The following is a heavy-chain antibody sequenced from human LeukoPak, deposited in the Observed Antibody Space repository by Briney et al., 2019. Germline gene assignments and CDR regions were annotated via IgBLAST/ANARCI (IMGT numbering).Heavy chain of an antibody. J-gene: IGHJ6*03. V-gene: IGHV3-48*01. Sequence: SGGSLRLSCAASGFTFSSYSMNWVRQAPGKGLEWVSYISSSSSTIYYADSVKGRFTISRDNAKNSLYLQMNSLRAEDTAVYYCAKSGSSIAARFYYYYYMDVWGKGTTVTVSS. CDR2: ISSSSSTI. CDR1: GFTFSSYS. CDR3: AKSGSSIAARFYYYYYMDV. D-gene: IGHD6-6*01.